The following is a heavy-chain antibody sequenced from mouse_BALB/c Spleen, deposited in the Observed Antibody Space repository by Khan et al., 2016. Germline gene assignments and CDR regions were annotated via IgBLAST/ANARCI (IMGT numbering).Heavy chain of an antibody. CDR1: GFTFSDYY. D-gene: IGHD2-14*01. CDR3: AREGVRRGVAY. CDR2: ISDGGSYT. V-gene: IGHV5-4*02. J-gene: IGHJ3*01. Sequence: EVELVESGGGLVKPGGSLKLSCTASGFTFSDYYMYWVRQTPEKRLEWVATISDGGSYTYYPDSVQGRFTISRDNAKNNLYLQMSSLKSEDTAMYYCAREGVRRGVAYWGQGTLVTVSA.